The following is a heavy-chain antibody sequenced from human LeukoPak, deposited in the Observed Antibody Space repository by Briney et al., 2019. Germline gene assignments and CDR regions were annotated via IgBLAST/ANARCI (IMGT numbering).Heavy chain of an antibody. D-gene: IGHD2-2*02. J-gene: IGHJ5*02. V-gene: IGHV3-30-3*01. CDR3: ARDLVGVVVPAAIGWFDP. CDR2: ISHDGSNK. CDR1: GFTFSSYA. Sequence: GGSLRLSCAASGFTFSSYAMHWVRQAPGKGLEWVAVISHDGSNKYYADSVKGRFTISRDNSKNTLYLQMNSLRAEDTAVYYCARDLVGVVVPAAIGWFDPWGQGTLVTVSS.